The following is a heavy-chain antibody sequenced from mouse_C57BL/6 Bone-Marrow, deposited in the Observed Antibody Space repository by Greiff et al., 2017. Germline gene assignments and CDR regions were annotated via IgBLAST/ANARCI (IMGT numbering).Heavy chain of an antibody. Sequence: QVHVKQPGAELVKPGASVKLSCKASGYTFTSYWMHWVKQRPGQGLEWIGMIHPNSGSTNYNEKFKSKATLTVDKSSSTAYMQLSSLTSEDSAVXYCAREGKGYGYGCFADWGQGTLVTVSA. CDR3: AREGKGYGYGCFAD. J-gene: IGHJ3*01. CDR2: IHPNSGST. D-gene: IGHD2-2*01. V-gene: IGHV1-64*01. CDR1: GYTFTSYW.